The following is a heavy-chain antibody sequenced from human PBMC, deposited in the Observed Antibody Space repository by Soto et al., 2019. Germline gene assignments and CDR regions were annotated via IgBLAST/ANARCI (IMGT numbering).Heavy chain of an antibody. CDR2: ISAYNGNT. CDR1: GYTFTSYG. CDR3: AREYSSSSWLREYYFDY. J-gene: IGHJ4*02. V-gene: IGHV1-18*01. Sequence: QVQLVQSGAEVKKPGASVKVSCKASGYTFTSYGIIWVRQAPGQGLEWMGWISAYNGNTNYARKLKGRVTMTTDTSTSTAYMELRSLRSDDTAVYYCAREYSSSSWLREYYFDYWGQGTLVTVSS. D-gene: IGHD6-6*01.